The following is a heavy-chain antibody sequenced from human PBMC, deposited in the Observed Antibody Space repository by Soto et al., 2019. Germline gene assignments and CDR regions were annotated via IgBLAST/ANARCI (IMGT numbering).Heavy chain of an antibody. J-gene: IGHJ5*02. CDR1: GFTFSSYG. CDR2: ISYDGSNK. CDR3: AKDLAAAGSTDTYNWFDP. Sequence: GGSLRLSCAASGFTFSSYGMHWVRQAPGKGLEWVAVISYDGSNKYYADSVKGRFTISRDNSKNTLYLQMNSLRAEDTAVYYCAKDLAAAGSTDTYNWFDPWGQGTLVTVSS. D-gene: IGHD6-13*01. V-gene: IGHV3-30*18.